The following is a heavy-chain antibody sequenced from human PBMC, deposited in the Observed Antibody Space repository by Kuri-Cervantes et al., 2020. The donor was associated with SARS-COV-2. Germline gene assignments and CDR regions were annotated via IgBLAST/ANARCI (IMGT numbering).Heavy chain of an antibody. J-gene: IGHJ4*02. CDR3: AKDRAGVHDF. D-gene: IGHD2-21*01. CDR2: ISSDGKNK. CDR1: GFNFSTTD. Sequence: GESLKISCVASGFNFSTTDMHWVRQAPGKGLEWVTFISSDGKNKKCMASGKGRFTISRDNSQNTLHRQMKSLRDEDTAIYYCAKDRAGVHDFWGQGTLVTVSS. V-gene: IGHV3-30*18.